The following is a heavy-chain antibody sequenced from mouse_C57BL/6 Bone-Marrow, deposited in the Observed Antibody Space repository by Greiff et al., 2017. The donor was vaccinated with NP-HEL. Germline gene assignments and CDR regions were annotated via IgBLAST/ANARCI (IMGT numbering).Heavy chain of an antibody. V-gene: IGHV1-81*01. D-gene: IGHD1-1*01. J-gene: IGHJ2*01. CDR3: ARTGSSGYFDY. CDR2: IYPRSGNT. Sequence: QVQLQHSGAELARPGASVKLSCKASGYTFTSYGISWVKQSTGQGLEWIGEIYPRSGNTYYNEKFKGKAKLTADKSASTAYMELRSLTTEDSAVYFCARTGSSGYFDYWGQGTTLTVSS. CDR1: GYTFTSYG.